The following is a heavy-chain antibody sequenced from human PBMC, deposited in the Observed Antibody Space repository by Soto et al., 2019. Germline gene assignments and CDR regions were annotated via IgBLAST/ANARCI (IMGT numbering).Heavy chain of an antibody. CDR2: IKSKSDGGAT. J-gene: IGHJ4*02. D-gene: IGHD4-17*01. CDR3: IGLRFY. CDR1: GFTFSNAW. Sequence: KPGGSLRLSCAASGFTFSNAWMSWVRQAPGKGLEWVGLIKSKSDGGATDYAAPVKGRFTISRDDSKNTLYLQMNSLRTEDTAVYYCIGLRFYWGQGTLVTVSS. V-gene: IGHV3-15*05.